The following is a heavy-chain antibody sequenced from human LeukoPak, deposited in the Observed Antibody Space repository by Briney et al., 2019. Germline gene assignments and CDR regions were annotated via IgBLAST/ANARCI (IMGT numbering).Heavy chain of an antibody. CDR1: GGSISSYY. CDR3: ARTPSYCGGDCYRPQTYYFDY. Sequence: SETLSLTCTVSGGSISSYYWSWIRQPPGKGLEWIGYIYYSGSTNYNPSPKSRVTISVDTSKNQFSLKLSSVTAADTAVYYCARTPSYCGGDCYRPQTYYFDYWGQGTLVTVSS. CDR2: IYYSGST. J-gene: IGHJ4*02. D-gene: IGHD2-21*02. V-gene: IGHV4-59*01.